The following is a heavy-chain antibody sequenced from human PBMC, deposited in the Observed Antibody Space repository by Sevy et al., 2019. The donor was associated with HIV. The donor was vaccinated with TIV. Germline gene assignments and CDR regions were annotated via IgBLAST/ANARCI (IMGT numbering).Heavy chain of an antibody. CDR2: TSYDGHNN. CDR3: SKDLLQLTIKELAQDYYYGMDV. V-gene: IGHV3-30*18. Sequence: GGSLRLSCAASGFTFSNYGIHWVRQAPGKGLEWVAITSYDGHNNYYEDSVKGRFTISRDNSKNTRYLQMNSLRAEDTAVYYCSKDLLQLTIKELAQDYYYGMDVWGQGTTLTVSS. D-gene: IGHD1-26*01. CDR1: GFTFSNYG. J-gene: IGHJ6*02.